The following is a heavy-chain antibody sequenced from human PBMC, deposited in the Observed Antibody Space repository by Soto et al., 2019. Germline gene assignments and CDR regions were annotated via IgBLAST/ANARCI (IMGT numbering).Heavy chain of an antibody. V-gene: IGHV4-39*07. Sequence: SETLSLTCTVSSGSISSSDCFWGWIRQPPGKGLEWIGNIYYSGSTYYNPSLKSRVTISVDTSKNQFSLKLSSVTAADTAVYYCARDHDDFWSGFYYGMDVWGQGTTVTVSS. D-gene: IGHD3-3*01. CDR3: ARDHDDFWSGFYYGMDV. J-gene: IGHJ6*02. CDR2: IYYSGST. CDR1: SGSISSSDCF.